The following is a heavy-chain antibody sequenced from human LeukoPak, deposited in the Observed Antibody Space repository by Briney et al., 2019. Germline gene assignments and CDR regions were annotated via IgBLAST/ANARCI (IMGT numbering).Heavy chain of an antibody. CDR1: GGSINNYY. CDR2: IYYSGST. V-gene: IGHV4-59*01. D-gene: IGHD2-21*02. Sequence: SETLSLTCPVSGGSINNYYWNWIRQPPGKGLEWIGYIYYSGSTNYNPSLKSRVTISVDTSKNQFSLKLSSVTAADTAVYYCARDGVTYYAVDIWGEGTMVTVSS. J-gene: IGHJ3*02. CDR3: ARDGVTYYAVDI.